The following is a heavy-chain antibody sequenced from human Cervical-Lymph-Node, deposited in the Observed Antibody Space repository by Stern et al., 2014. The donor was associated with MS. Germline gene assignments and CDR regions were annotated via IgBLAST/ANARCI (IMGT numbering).Heavy chain of an antibody. Sequence: VQLVESGAEVKKPGASVKVSCKASGYTFITYYMHWVRQAPGPGLEWMGIINSSGGSTSYAQKFQGRVTMTRDTSTSTVYMELISLRSEDTAVYYCARGYSSNWFNFDYWGQGTLVTVSS. CDR2: INSSGGST. V-gene: IGHV1-46*03. J-gene: IGHJ4*02. D-gene: IGHD6-13*01. CDR3: ARGYSSNWFNFDY. CDR1: GYTFITYY.